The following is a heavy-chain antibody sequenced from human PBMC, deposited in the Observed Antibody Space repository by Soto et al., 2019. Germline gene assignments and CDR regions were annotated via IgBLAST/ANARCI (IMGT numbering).Heavy chain of an antibody. CDR1: GGSISSYY. J-gene: IGHJ6*02. V-gene: IGHV4-4*07. CDR2: IYTNGST. CDR3: AGEYCSSTSCSYYYYGMDV. Sequence: QVQLQESGPGLVKPSETLSLTCTVSGGSISSYYWSWIRQPAGTGLEWIGRIYTNGSTNYNPSLKSRVTMSVDTSKNQFSLKLSSVTAADTAVYYCAGEYCSSTSCSYYYYGMDVWGQGTTVTVSS. D-gene: IGHD2-2*01.